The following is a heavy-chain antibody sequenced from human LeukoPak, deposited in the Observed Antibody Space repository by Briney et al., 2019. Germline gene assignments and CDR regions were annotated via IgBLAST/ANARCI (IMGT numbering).Heavy chain of an antibody. Sequence: ASVKVTCQASGYTLTSYGISWVRQAPGQGLEWMGWISDYNCNKNYAQKLRGRVTMTTDTSPSTAYMELRSLRSDHTAVYYCARDRKLLWFGELLRHYYYYYYMDVWGKGTTVTVSS. J-gene: IGHJ6*03. CDR3: ARDRKLLWFGELLRHYYYYYYMDV. CDR2: ISDYNCNK. D-gene: IGHD3-10*01. CDR1: GYTLTSYG. V-gene: IGHV1-18*01.